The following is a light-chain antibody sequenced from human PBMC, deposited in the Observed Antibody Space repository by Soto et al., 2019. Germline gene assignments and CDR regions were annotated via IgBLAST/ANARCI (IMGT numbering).Light chain of an antibody. J-gene: IGKJ4*01. V-gene: IGKV3-20*01. Sequence: EFVLTQSPGTLSLSPGERATLSCRASQTVRNNYLAWYQQKPGQAPRLLIYDASSRATGIPDRFSGGGSGTDFTLTIRRLEPEDFAVYYCQQFSSYQLTFGGGTKVDIK. CDR2: DAS. CDR3: QQFSSYQLT. CDR1: QTVRNNY.